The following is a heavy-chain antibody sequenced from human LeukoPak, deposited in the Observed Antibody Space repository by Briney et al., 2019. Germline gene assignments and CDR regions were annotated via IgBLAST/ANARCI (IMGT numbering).Heavy chain of an antibody. D-gene: IGHD3-3*01. CDR3: ARTFGVFTPFDY. V-gene: IGHV4-34*01. CDR2: INHSGST. J-gene: IGHJ4*02. CDR1: GGSFSGYY. Sequence: SETLSLTCAVYGGSFSGYYWSWIRQPPGKGLEWIGEINHSGSTNYNPSLKSRVTISVDTSKNQFSLKLSSVTAADTAVYYCARTFGVFTPFDYWGQGTLVTVSS.